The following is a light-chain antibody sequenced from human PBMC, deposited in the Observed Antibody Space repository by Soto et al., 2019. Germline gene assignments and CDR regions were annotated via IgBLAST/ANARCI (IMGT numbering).Light chain of an antibody. CDR1: QSVSSSY. CDR2: GAS. J-gene: IGKJ1*01. V-gene: IGKV3-20*01. Sequence: EIVLTQSPGTLSLSPGERATLSCRASQSVSSSYLAWYQQKHGQDPRLLIYGASSRATGIPDRLSGSGSGTDFTITISRLEAEDFSVYYCKKYGSSHTLTFGQGTKVEIK. CDR3: KKYGSSHTLT.